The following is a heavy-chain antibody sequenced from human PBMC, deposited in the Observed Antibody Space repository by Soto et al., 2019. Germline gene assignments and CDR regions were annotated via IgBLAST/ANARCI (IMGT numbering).Heavy chain of an antibody. Sequence: PSETLSLTCAVYGGSFSGYYWSWIRQPPGKGLEWIGEINHSGSTNYNPSLKSRVTISVDTSKNQFSLKLSSVTAADTAVYYCARGPYYDILTGYEGTYYYYYYGMDVWGQGTTVTVSS. CDR2: INHSGST. D-gene: IGHD3-9*01. V-gene: IGHV4-34*01. CDR1: GGSFSGYY. J-gene: IGHJ6*02. CDR3: ARGPYYDILTGYEGTYYYYYYGMDV.